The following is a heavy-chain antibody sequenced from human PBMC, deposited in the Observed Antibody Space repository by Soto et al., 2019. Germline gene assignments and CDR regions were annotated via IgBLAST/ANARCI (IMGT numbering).Heavy chain of an antibody. CDR1: GYTFTSYY. CDR2: INPSGGST. Sequence: QVQLVQSGAEVKKPGASVKVSCKASGYTFTSYYMHWVRQAHGQGLEWMGIINPSGGSTSYAHKVQSRVTMTRETSTSTVYMELSSLRSEDTAVYYCARGEIVVVTAKPPQGYWGQGTLVTVSS. V-gene: IGHV1-46*01. D-gene: IGHD2-21*02. J-gene: IGHJ4*02. CDR3: ARGEIVVVTAKPPQGY.